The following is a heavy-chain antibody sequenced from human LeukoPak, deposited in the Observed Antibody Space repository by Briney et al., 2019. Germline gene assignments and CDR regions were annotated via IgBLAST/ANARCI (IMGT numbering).Heavy chain of an antibody. CDR1: GFTFSSYA. J-gene: IGHJ6*03. V-gene: IGHV3-30*04. CDR3: ARGRLIASYMDV. Sequence: EGSLRLSCAASGFTFSSYAMHWVRQAPGKGLEWVAVISYDGSNKYYADSVKGRFTISRDNSKNTLYLQMNSLRAEDTAVYYCARGRLIASYMDVWGKGTTVTVSS. CDR2: ISYDGSNK.